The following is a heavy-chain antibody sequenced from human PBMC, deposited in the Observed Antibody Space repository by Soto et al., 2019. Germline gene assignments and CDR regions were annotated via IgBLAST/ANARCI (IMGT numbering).Heavy chain of an antibody. V-gene: IGHV3-20*01. CDR3: XXXXXXXXXXGDYGDS. D-gene: IGHD4-17*01. J-gene: IGHJ5*01. Sequence: EVQLVESGGGVVRPGGSLRLACAASGFSVDEYGMSWVRQVPGKGLEWVSGMHRNGKNTSYTDSVKGRFTISRNDAKXXXXXXXXXXXXXXXXXXXXXXXXXXXXXXGDYGDSWGHGTLVTVSS. CDR1: GFSVDEYG. CDR2: MHRNGKNT.